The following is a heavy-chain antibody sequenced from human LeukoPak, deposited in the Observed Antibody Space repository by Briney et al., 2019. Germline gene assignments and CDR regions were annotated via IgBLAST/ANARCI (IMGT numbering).Heavy chain of an antibody. CDR3: AKDGGYSYGGTNWFDP. V-gene: IGHV3-23*01. Sequence: GGSLRLSCAASGFTFSDYEMNWVRQAPGKGLEWVSAISGSGGSTYYADSVKGRFTISRDNSKNTLYLQMNSLRAEDTAVYYCAKDGGYSYGGTNWFDPWGQGTLVTVSS. CDR2: ISGSGGST. CDR1: GFTFSDYE. J-gene: IGHJ5*02. D-gene: IGHD5-18*01.